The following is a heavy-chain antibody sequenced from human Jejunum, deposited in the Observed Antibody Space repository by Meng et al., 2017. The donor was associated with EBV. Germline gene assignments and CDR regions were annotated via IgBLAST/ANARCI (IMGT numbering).Heavy chain of an antibody. J-gene: IGHJ4*02. V-gene: IGHV4-61*01. CDR3: AGLRYSGYDRAFDY. CDR2: IYYSGST. CDR1: GGSVNSGNVY. D-gene: IGHD5-12*01. Sequence: QRHLQRAGPGRVKPSETLSPTATFSGGSVNSGNVYWSWIRQPPGKGLEWIGYIYYSGSTNYIPSLKSRVTISLDTSKNQFSLKLSSVTAADTAVYYCAGLRYSGYDRAFDYWGQGALVTVSS.